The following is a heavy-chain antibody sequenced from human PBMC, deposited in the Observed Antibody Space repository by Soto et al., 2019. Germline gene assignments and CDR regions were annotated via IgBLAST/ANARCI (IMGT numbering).Heavy chain of an antibody. CDR2: VSAYNGNT. Sequence: QVQLVQSGAEVKKPGASVKVSCKASGYTFTSYGISWVRQAPGQGLEWMGWVSAYNGNTNYAQKLQGRVTMTTDTSTSTAYMELRSLRSDDTAVYYCATPGKTAMVTSYYYGMDVWGQGTTVTVSS. D-gene: IGHD5-18*01. CDR3: ATPGKTAMVTSYYYGMDV. CDR1: GYTFTSYG. V-gene: IGHV1-18*04. J-gene: IGHJ6*02.